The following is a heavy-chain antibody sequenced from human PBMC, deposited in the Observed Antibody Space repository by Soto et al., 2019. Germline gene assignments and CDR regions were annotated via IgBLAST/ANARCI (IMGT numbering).Heavy chain of an antibody. CDR1: GGTFSSYA. Sequence: QVQLVQSGAEVKKPGSSVKVSCKASGGTFSSYAISWVRQAPGQGLEWMGGIIPIFGTANYAQKFQGRVTITADESTSTAYMELRSLRAEDTGVDYCAREGVYCSCGSCYKTFDYLGQGTLVTVSS. CDR3: AREGVYCSCGSCYKTFDY. D-gene: IGHD2-15*01. CDR2: IIPIFGTA. J-gene: IGHJ4*02. V-gene: IGHV1-69*01.